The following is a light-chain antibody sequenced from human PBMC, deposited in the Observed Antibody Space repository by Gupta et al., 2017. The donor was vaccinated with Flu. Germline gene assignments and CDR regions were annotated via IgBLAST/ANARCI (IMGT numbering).Light chain of an antibody. Sequence: QSALTQPASVSGSPGQSITISCTGTSSDVGSYNLVSWYQQHPGKAPKLMIYEGNKRPSGVSHRFSGSKSGNTASLTISGLQTEDEADYFCCSYAGYSFYVFGTGTKVTVL. CDR2: EGN. V-gene: IGLV2-23*01. CDR1: SSDVGSYNL. J-gene: IGLJ1*01. CDR3: CSYAGYSFYV.